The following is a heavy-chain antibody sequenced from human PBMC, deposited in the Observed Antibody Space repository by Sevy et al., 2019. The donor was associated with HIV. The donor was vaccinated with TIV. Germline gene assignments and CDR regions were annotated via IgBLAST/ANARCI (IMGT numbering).Heavy chain of an antibody. CDR3: AKATYYYGSGSYFPDY. D-gene: IGHD3-10*01. CDR1: GFTFSSYA. CDR2: ISGSGGST. Sequence: GSLRLSCAASGFTFSSYAMSWVRQAPGKGLEWVSAISGSGGSTYYADSVKGRFTISRDNSKNALYLQMNSLRAEDTAVYYCAKATYYYGSGSYFPDYWGQGTLVTVSS. J-gene: IGHJ4*02. V-gene: IGHV3-23*01.